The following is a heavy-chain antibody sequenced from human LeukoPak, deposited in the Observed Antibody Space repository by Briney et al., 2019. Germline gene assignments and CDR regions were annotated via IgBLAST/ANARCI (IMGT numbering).Heavy chain of an antibody. CDR2: IYTSGST. CDR3: AIDFWSGKGAAEHAFDI. V-gene: IGHV4-61*02. D-gene: IGHD3-3*01. Sequence: SQTLSLTCTVSGGSISSGSYYWSWIRRPAGKGLEWIGRIYTSGSTNYNPSLKSRVTISVDTSKNQFSLKLSSVTAADTAVYYVAIDFWSGKGAAEHAFDIWGQGTMVTVSS. J-gene: IGHJ3*02. CDR1: GGSISSGSYY.